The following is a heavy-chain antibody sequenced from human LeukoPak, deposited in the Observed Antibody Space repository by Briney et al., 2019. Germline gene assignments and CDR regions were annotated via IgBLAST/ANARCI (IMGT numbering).Heavy chain of an antibody. Sequence: SVKVSCKASGGTFSSYAISWVRQAPGQGLEWMGRIIPILGIANYAQKFQGRVTITADKSTSTAYMELSSLRSEDTAVYYCAREDSSGWSDQLYYYYYGMDVWGQGTTVTVSS. V-gene: IGHV1-69*04. CDR2: IIPILGIA. D-gene: IGHD6-19*01. CDR3: AREDSSGWSDQLYYYYYGMDV. CDR1: GGTFSSYA. J-gene: IGHJ6*02.